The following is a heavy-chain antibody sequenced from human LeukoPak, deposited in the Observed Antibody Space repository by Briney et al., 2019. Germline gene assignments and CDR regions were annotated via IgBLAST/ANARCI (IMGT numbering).Heavy chain of an antibody. CDR1: GFTFSSYS. J-gene: IGHJ5*01. Sequence: GGSLRLSCAASGFTFSSYSMNWVRQAPGKGLEWVSSISSSSSYIYYAGSVKGRFTISRDNAKNSLYLQMNSLRAEDTAVYYCARVGVGYYDSSGYSRTHWFDPWGQGTLVTVSS. CDR2: ISSSSSYI. CDR3: ARVGVGYYDSSGYSRTHWFDP. V-gene: IGHV3-21*01. D-gene: IGHD3-22*01.